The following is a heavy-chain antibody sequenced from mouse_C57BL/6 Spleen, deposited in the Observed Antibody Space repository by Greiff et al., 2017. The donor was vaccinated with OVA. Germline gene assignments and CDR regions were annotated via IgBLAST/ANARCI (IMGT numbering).Heavy chain of an antibody. V-gene: IGHV1-64*01. CDR3: ARSGIYYDYDVRFAY. CDR2: IHPNSGST. D-gene: IGHD2-4*01. Sequence: QVQLQQPGAELVKPGASVKLSCKASGYTFTSYWMHWVKQRPGQGLEWIGMIHPNSGSTNYNEKFKSKATLTVDKSSSTAYMQLSSLTSEDSAVYYCARSGIYYDYDVRFAYWGQGTLFTVSA. CDR1: GYTFTSYW. J-gene: IGHJ3*01.